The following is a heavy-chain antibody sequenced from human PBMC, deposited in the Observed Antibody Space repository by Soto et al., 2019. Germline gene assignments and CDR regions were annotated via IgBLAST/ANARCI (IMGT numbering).Heavy chain of an antibody. CDR1: GFTVSSNY. Sequence: EVQLVESGGGLVQPGGSLRLSCAASGFTVSSNYMSWVRQAPGKGLEWVSVIYSGGSTYYADSVKGRFTISRDNSKNTLYLQMNSLRAEDTAVYYRARDLLSSSPPPQDYYMDVWGKGTTVTVSS. D-gene: IGHD6-6*01. V-gene: IGHV3-66*01. CDR3: ARDLLSSSPPPQDYYMDV. J-gene: IGHJ6*03. CDR2: IYSGGST.